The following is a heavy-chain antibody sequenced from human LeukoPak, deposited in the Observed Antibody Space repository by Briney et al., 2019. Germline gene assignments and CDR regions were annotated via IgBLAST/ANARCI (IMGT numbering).Heavy chain of an antibody. Sequence: GASVKVSCKASGYTFTGYYMHWVRQAPGQGLEWMGWINPNSGGTNYAQKFQGRVTMTRDTSISTAYMELSRLRSDDTAVYYCARDRYYYDSSGYYSYWGQGTLVTVSS. CDR2: INPNSGGT. V-gene: IGHV1-2*02. D-gene: IGHD3-22*01. CDR1: GYTFTGYY. CDR3: ARDRYYYDSSGYYSY. J-gene: IGHJ4*02.